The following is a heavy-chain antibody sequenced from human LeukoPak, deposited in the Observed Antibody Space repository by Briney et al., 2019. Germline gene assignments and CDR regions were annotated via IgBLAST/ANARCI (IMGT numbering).Heavy chain of an antibody. D-gene: IGHD3-10*01. V-gene: IGHV3-13*01. CDR1: GFTFSSYD. Sequence: GGSLRLSCAASGFTFSSYDMHWVRQATGKGLEWVSAIGTAGDTYYPGSVKGRFTISRENAKNTLYLQMNSLRAEDTALYYCAKRGYYYYMDVWGKGTTVTISS. CDR3: AKRGYYYYMDV. J-gene: IGHJ6*03. CDR2: IGTAGDT.